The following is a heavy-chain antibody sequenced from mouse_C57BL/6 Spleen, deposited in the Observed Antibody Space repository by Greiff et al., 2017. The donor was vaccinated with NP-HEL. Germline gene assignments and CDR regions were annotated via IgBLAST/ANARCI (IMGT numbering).Heavy chain of an antibody. J-gene: IGHJ2*01. Sequence: EVQLQQSGPELVKPGASVKISCKASGYTFTDYYMNWVKQSHGKSLEWIGDINPNNGGTSYNQKFKGKATLTVDKSSSTAYMELRSRTSEDSAVYYCARGRIYYDYDGYYFDYWGHCTTLTVSS. CDR1: GYTFTDYY. CDR3: ARGRIYYDYDGYYFDY. V-gene: IGHV1-26*01. D-gene: IGHD2-4*01. CDR2: INPNNGGT.